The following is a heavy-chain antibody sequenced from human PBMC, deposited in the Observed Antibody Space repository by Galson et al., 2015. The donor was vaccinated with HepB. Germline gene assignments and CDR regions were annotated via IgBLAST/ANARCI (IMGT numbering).Heavy chain of an antibody. CDR1: GFTFSSYA. Sequence: SLRLSCAASGFTFSSYAMSWVRQAPGKGLEWVSAISGSGGSTYYADSVKGRFTISRDNSKNTLYLQMNSLRAEDTAVYYCAKDPARLRYFDWMFDYWGQGTLVTVSS. D-gene: IGHD3-9*01. J-gene: IGHJ4*02. CDR3: AKDPARLRYFDWMFDY. V-gene: IGHV3-23*01. CDR2: ISGSGGST.